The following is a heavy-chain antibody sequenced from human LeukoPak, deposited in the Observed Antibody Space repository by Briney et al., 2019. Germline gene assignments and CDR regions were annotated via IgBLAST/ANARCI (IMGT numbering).Heavy chain of an antibody. CDR1: GYTFTSYG. J-gene: IGHJ5*02. CDR3: ARTAMADNWFDP. V-gene: IGHV1-18*01. D-gene: IGHD5-18*01. Sequence: ASVKVSCKASGYTFTSYGISWVRQAPGQGLEWMGWISAYNGNTNYAQKLQGRVTMTTDTSTSTAYMELRSLRSVDTAVYYCARTAMADNWFDPWGQGTLVTVSS. CDR2: ISAYNGNT.